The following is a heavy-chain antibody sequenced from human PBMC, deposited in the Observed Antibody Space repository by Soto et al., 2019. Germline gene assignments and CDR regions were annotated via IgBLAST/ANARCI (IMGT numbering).Heavy chain of an antibody. V-gene: IGHV1-69*13. D-gene: IGHD6-13*01. Sequence: ASVKVSCKASGGTFSSYAISWVRQAPGQGLEWMGGIIPIFGTANYAQKFQGRVTITADESTSTAYMELSSLRSEDTAVYYCASGAAAGRTRRYFDYWGQGTLVTVSS. CDR3: ASGAAAGRTRRYFDY. J-gene: IGHJ4*02. CDR2: IIPIFGTA. CDR1: GGTFSSYA.